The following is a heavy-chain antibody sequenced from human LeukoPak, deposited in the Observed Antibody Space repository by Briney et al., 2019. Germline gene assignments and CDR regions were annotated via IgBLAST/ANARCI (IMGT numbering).Heavy chain of an antibody. Sequence: GGSLRLSCAASGFTFSNYLMSWVRQAPGKGLEWVANIKKDGCEKYYVDSVKGRFTISRDNAKNSLYLQMNSLRAEDTAVYYCGYYYGSGSYYSSDYYYGMDVWGQGTTVSVSS. J-gene: IGHJ6*02. CDR3: GYYYGSGSYYSSDYYYGMDV. D-gene: IGHD3-10*01. V-gene: IGHV3-7*01. CDR1: GFTFSNYL. CDR2: IKKDGCEK.